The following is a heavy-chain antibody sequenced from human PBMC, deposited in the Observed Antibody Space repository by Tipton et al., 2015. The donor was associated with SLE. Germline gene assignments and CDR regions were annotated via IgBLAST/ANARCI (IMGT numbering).Heavy chain of an antibody. Sequence: LRLSCTVSVGPLTSGRYYWGWIRQPAGKGLEWIGHIYTTGSTNYSPSLKSRVTISLDTSKNQFFLNLRSVTAADTAVYFCASGAYGSGDSYLGGWLDPWGQGTPVTVSS. D-gene: IGHD3-10*01. CDR1: VGPLTSGRYY. V-gene: IGHV4-61*09. CDR2: IYTTGST. CDR3: ASGAYGSGDSYLGGWLDP. J-gene: IGHJ5*02.